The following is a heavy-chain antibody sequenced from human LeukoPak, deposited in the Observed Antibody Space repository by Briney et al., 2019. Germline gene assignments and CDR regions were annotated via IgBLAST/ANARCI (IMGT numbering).Heavy chain of an antibody. J-gene: IGHJ4*02. CDR2: IYTSGST. D-gene: IGHD3-22*01. CDR3: ARGTAVYYDSSGYPYYFDY. V-gene: IGHV4-61*02. Sequence: SQTLSLTCTVSGGSISSGSYYWSWIRQPAGKGLEWIGRIYTSGSTNYNPSLKSRVTISVDTSKHQFSLKLSSVTAADTAVYYCARGTAVYYDSSGYPYYFDYWGQGTLVTVSS. CDR1: GGSISSGSYY.